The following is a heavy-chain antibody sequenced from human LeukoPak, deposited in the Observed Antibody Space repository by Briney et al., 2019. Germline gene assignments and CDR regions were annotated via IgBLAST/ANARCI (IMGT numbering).Heavy chain of an antibody. CDR2: INHSGST. V-gene: IGHV4-34*01. J-gene: IGHJ3*02. CDR3: ARGSNPRGAFDI. CDR1: GVSFSGYY. Sequence: KPSETLSLTCAVYGVSFSGYYWSWIRQPPGKGLEWIGEINHSGSTNYNPSLKSRVTISVDTSKNQFSLKLSSVTAADTAVYYCARGSNPRGAFDIWGQGTMVTVSS.